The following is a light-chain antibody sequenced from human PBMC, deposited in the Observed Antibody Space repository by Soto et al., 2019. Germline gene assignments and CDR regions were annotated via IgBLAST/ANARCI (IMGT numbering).Light chain of an antibody. Sequence: IQMTQSPSSVSASVGDRVTITWRASQGLSSWLACYQPKPGKAPKLLIYSGSSLQSGVPSRFSGSGGGTNFALTISSLQREDLASYYCQQANGFPITFGQGIRVMSK. CDR1: QGLSSW. CDR3: QQANGFPIT. J-gene: IGKJ5*01. V-gene: IGKV1D-12*01. CDR2: SGS.